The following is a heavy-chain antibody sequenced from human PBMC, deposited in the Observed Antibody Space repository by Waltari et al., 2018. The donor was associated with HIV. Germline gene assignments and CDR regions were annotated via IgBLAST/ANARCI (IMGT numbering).Heavy chain of an antibody. D-gene: IGHD1-1*01. Sequence: QQQLQASGPGLVKPSETLSLTCTVSGGPISRSSYSPAWSRQSPGKGLEWIGSLFHSGSTYYSPSLRSRATISGDMSANRFSLKLTSVTATDTAVYFCARHCLQKGWLPQLKYYYGMDVWGQGTTVIVSS. J-gene: IGHJ6*02. CDR1: GGPISRSSYS. CDR2: LFHSGST. V-gene: IGHV4-39*01. CDR3: ARHCLQKGWLPQLKYYYGMDV.